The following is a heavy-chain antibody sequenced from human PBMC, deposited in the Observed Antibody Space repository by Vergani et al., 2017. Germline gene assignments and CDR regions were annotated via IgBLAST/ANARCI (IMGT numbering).Heavy chain of an antibody. Sequence: QVHLVQSGAEVKKPGASVKVSCKASGYTFTSYGITWVRQAPGQGLEWMGWMSTYNGNTNYAQKFQGRVTMTTDTSTSTAYMDLRSLRSDDTAMYYCARDQDDSSGYSYWGQGTLVTVSS. V-gene: IGHV1-18*04. D-gene: IGHD3-22*01. CDR3: ARDQDDSSGYSY. CDR2: MSTYNGNT. CDR1: GYTFTSYG. J-gene: IGHJ4*02.